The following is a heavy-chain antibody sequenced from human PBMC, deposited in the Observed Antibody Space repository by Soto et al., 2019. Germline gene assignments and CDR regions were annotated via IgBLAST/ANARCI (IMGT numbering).Heavy chain of an antibody. Sequence: ASVKVSCKASGYTFTSYAMHWVRQAPGQRLEWMGWINAGGGNTKYSQKFQGRVTITRDTSASTAYMELSSLRSEDTAVYYCARDLYSSGWYDAFDIWGQGTMVTVSS. CDR1: GYTFTSYA. D-gene: IGHD6-19*01. CDR3: ARDLYSSGWYDAFDI. CDR2: INAGGGNT. V-gene: IGHV1-3*01. J-gene: IGHJ3*02.